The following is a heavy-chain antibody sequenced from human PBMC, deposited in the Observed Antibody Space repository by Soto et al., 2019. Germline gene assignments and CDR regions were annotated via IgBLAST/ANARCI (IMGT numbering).Heavy chain of an antibody. J-gene: IGHJ4*02. D-gene: IGHD3-22*01. CDR3: ATETPSNHYDNNGQMGN. V-gene: IGHV3-15*01. CDR1: GIIFSNTW. Sequence: GGSLRLSCTASGIIFSNTWINWVRQAPGKGLEWVGRIKSNTDGGTTDYATPVKGRFALSRDDSQNTLYLQMTGLKAEDTAVYHCATETPSNHYDNNGQMGNWGQGTLVTVSS. CDR2: IKSNTDGGTT.